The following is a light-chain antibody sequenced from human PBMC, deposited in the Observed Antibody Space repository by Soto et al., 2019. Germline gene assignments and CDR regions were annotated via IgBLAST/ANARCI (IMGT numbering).Light chain of an antibody. CDR1: SSDVGGYNY. Sequence: QSALTQPASVSGSPGQSITISCTGTSSDVGGYNYVSWYQQYPGRVPKLLIYKVSNPPSGISNRFSGSKSGNTASLTISVLQAEDEADYFCTSPTPGSLYVFGSGTKLTVL. J-gene: IGLJ1*01. CDR2: KVS. CDR3: TSPTPGSLYV. V-gene: IGLV2-14*01.